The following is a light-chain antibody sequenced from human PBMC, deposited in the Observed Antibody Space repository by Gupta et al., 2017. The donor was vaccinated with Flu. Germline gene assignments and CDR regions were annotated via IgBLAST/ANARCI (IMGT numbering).Light chain of an antibody. CDR3: QSFDDSLGGWRI. CDR2: GDV. V-gene: IGLV1-40*01. Sequence: QSVLTQPPSVSGAPGQTVPNSCTGASPNVGAGHQVHWYQQLPGSPPKLLIYGDVVRPSGIADRFSVSNSGTTATLAIAGLQVEDEADYYCQSFDDSLGGWRIFGGGTKLTVL. CDR1: SPNVGAGHQ. J-gene: IGLJ2*01.